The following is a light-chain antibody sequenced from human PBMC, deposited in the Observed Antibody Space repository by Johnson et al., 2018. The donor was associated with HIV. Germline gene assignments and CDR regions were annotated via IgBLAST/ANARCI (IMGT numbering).Light chain of an antibody. CDR2: DNN. V-gene: IGLV1-51*01. Sequence: TQPPSVSAAPGQKVTISCSGSSSNIGNNYVSWYQQLPGTAPKLLIYDNNKRPSGIPDRFSGSKSGTSATLGITGPQTGDEADYYCGTWASSLSAHVFGTGTKVTVL. CDR3: GTWASSLSAHV. J-gene: IGLJ1*01. CDR1: SSNIGNNY.